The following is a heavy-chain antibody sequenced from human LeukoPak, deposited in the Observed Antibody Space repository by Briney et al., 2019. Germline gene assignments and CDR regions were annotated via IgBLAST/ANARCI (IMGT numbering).Heavy chain of an antibody. Sequence: GGTLRLSCEASGFTFSTFAMIWVRQPPGKGLEWVSSIFPSGGEIHYADSVRGRFTISRDNPKSTLSLQMNSLRAEDTAIYYCATYRQVLLPFESWGQGTLVTVSS. V-gene: IGHV3-23*01. CDR1: GFTFSTFA. CDR2: IFPSGGEI. CDR3: ATYRQVLLPFES. D-gene: IGHD2-8*02. J-gene: IGHJ4*02.